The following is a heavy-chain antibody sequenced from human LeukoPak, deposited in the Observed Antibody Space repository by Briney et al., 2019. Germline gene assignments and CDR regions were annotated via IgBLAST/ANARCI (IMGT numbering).Heavy chain of an antibody. J-gene: IGHJ4*02. CDR1: GYTLTELS. Sequence: ASVKVSCKVSGYTLTELSMHWVRQAPGKGLEWMGWMNPNSGNTDYAQKFQGRVTMTRNTSISTAYMELSSLRSEDTAVYYCARGSLSSSWYGGWYWGQGTLVIVSS. V-gene: IGHV1-8*01. D-gene: IGHD6-13*01. CDR3: ARGSLSSSWYGGWY. CDR2: MNPNSGNT.